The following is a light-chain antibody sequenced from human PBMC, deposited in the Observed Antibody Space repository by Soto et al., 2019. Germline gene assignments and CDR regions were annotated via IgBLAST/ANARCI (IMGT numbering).Light chain of an antibody. CDR2: VAS. CDR3: LQYSTWPPLYT. V-gene: IGKV3-15*01. Sequence: EIVMTQSPAALSVSLGERVSLTCRASQGVSSYLAWYQQKPGQAPRLLISVASTRATDIPDRFSGSGSGTDFTLTISSLQSSDLAVYYCLQYSTWPPLYTFGQGTKLEIK. CDR1: QGVSSY. J-gene: IGKJ2*01.